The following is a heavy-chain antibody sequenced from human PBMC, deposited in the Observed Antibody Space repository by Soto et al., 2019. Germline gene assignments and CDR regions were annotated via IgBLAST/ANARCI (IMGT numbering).Heavy chain of an antibody. CDR2: IKQDGSEK. J-gene: IGHJ4*02. CDR3: GKAVGWAPVDH. CDR1: VFTFSIYW. Sequence: PGGSLRLACASSVFTFSIYWMSWVRQAPGKGLELVANIKQDGSEKYYVDSVKGRFTISRDNAKNTLYLQMNTLRAEDTAVYYCGKAVGWAPVDHWGQGTMVTVSS. V-gene: IGHV3-7*01. D-gene: IGHD1-26*01.